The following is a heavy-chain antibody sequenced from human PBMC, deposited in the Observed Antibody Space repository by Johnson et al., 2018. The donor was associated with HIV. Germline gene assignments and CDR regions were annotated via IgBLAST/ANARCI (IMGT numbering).Heavy chain of an antibody. V-gene: IGHV3-9*01. Sequence: QLVESGGGLVQPGRSLRLSCAASGFTFDDYAMHWVRQAPGKGLEWVSGISWNSGSIGYADSVKGRFTISRDNAKNSLYLQMNSLRAEDTALYYCAKAQVLADDCFNVWGQGTVVTVSS. CDR1: GFTFDDYA. CDR2: ISWNSGSI. CDR3: AKAQVLADDCFNV. D-gene: IGHD2-8*02. J-gene: IGHJ3*01.